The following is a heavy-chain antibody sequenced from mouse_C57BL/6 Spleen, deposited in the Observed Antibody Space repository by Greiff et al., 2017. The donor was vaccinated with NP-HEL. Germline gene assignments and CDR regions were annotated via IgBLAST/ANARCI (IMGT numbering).Heavy chain of an antibody. CDR3: ARDGYDEGFAY. V-gene: IGHV5-16*01. CDR1: GFTFSDYY. D-gene: IGHD2-2*01. Sequence: EVMLVESEGGLVQPGSSMKLSCTASGFTFSDYYMAWVRQVPEKGLEWVANINYDGSSTYYLDSLKSRFIISRDNAKNILYLQMSSLKSEDTATYYCARDGYDEGFAYWGQGTLVTVSA. J-gene: IGHJ3*01. CDR2: INYDGSST.